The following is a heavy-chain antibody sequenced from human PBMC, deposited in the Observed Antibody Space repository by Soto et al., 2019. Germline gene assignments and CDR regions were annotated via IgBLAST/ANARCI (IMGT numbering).Heavy chain of an antibody. CDR3: ARDGGGYSYGTIDY. Sequence: QVQLVQSGAEVKKPGASVKVSCKASGYTFTSYGISWVRQAPGQGPEWMGWISDYNGTTNYAQKLQGRVTMTTDTSTNTAYMELRSLRSDDTAVYYCARDGGGYSYGTIDYWGQGTLVTVSS. CDR1: GYTFTSYG. V-gene: IGHV1-18*01. D-gene: IGHD5-18*01. J-gene: IGHJ4*02. CDR2: ISDYNGTT.